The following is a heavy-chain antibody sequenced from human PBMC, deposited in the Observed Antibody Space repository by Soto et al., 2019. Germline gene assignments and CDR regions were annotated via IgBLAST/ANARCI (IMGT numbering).Heavy chain of an antibody. CDR1: GYSFTSYW. CDR2: IYPGDSDT. D-gene: IGHD6-13*01. J-gene: IGHJ6*02. Sequence: GESLKISCKGSGYSFTSYWINWVRQMPGKGLEWMGIIYPGDSDTRYSPSFQGQVTISADKSISTAYLQWRSLKASDTAMYYCARHHGSPGSYFGMDVWGQGTTVTVSS. V-gene: IGHV5-51*01. CDR3: ARHHGSPGSYFGMDV.